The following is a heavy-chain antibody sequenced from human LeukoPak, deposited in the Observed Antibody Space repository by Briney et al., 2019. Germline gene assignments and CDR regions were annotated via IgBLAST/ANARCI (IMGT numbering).Heavy chain of an antibody. D-gene: IGHD2-2*01. CDR3: ARGEYCSSTSCYLVNWFDP. V-gene: IGHV1-69*05. J-gene: IGHJ5*02. CDR1: GGTFSSYA. CDR2: IIPIFGTA. Sequence: SVKVSCKASGGTFSSYAISWVRQAPGQGLEWMGGIIPIFGTANYAQKFQGRVTITTDEPTSTAYMELSRLRSEDTAVYYCARGEYCSSTSCYLVNWFDPWGQGTLVTVSS.